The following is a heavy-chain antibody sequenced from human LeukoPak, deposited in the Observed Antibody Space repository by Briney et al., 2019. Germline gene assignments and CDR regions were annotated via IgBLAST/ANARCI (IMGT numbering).Heavy chain of an antibody. CDR1: GYTFTDYY. D-gene: IGHD6-13*01. CDR3: ARGVSSSPDYYYYYGMDV. J-gene: IGHJ6*02. V-gene: IGHV1-2*02. Sequence: GASVKVSCKASGYTFTDYYIHWMRQAPGPGLEWMGWINPNSGDTKYAQKFRGTVTMTRNTSISTAYMELSSLRSEDTAVYYCARGVSSSPDYYYYYGMDVWGQGTTVTVSS. CDR2: INPNSGDT.